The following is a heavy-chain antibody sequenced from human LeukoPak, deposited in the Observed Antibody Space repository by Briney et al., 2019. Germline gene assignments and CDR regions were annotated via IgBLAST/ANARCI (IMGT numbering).Heavy chain of an antibody. D-gene: IGHD5-24*01. J-gene: IGHJ3*02. V-gene: IGHV3-64*04. CDR1: GFTFSNYA. Sequence: GGSLRLSCSASGFTFSNYALHWVRQAPGKGLEYVSAISSNGGSTYYADSVKGRFTISRDNAKNSLYLQMNSLRAEDTAVYYCARVGRDGYNYVDAFDIWGQGTMVTVSS. CDR2: ISSNGGST. CDR3: ARVGRDGYNYVDAFDI.